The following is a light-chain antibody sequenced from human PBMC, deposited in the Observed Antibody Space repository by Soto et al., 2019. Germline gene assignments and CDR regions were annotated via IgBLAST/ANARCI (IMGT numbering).Light chain of an antibody. J-gene: IGKJ4*01. V-gene: IGKV3-15*01. CDR1: RSIGDN. CDR3: QQYNFWPGLT. CDR2: ATS. Sequence: TVMTQSPATLSVSPGETATLSCTASRSIGDNLAWYQVKPGQAPRLLISATSTRATGIPDRFRGSGSGIYFTLTIISLQSEDSAVYYCQQYNFWPGLTFGGGTRVEIK.